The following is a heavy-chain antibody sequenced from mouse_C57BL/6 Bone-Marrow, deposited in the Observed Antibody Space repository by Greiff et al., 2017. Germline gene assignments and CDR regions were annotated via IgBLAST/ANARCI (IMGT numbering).Heavy chain of an antibody. CDR3: TTDYGSSYDDY. J-gene: IGHJ2*01. V-gene: IGHV14-4*01. Sequence: VQLQQSGAELVRPGASVKLSCTASGFNIKDDYMHWVKQRPEQGLEWIGWIDPENGDTAYASKFQGKATITAATASNTAYLQLSSLTSEDTAVYYCTTDYGSSYDDYWGQGTTLTVSS. CDR2: IDPENGDT. CDR1: GFNIKDDY. D-gene: IGHD1-1*01.